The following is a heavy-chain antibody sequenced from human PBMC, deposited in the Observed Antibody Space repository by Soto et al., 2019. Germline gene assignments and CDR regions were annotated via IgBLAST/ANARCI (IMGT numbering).Heavy chain of an antibody. J-gene: IGHJ4*02. CDR1: GGTLSSFINYP. D-gene: IGHD3-3*01. Sequence: QMQLVQSGAEVKKPRSSVKVSGKASGGTLSSFINYPINWVRQAPGQGLEWMGGIVPNVGTVNYAQKSQGRVTITADKSTGTAYMELSSLRSEDTALYYCAMRDTSGFLRYFDNWGQGTLVTVSS. V-gene: IGHV1-69*06. CDR3: AMRDTSGFLRYFDN. CDR2: IVPNVGTV.